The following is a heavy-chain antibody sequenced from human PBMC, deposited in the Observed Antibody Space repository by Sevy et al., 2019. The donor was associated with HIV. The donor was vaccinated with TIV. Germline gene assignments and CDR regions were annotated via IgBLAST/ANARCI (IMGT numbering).Heavy chain of an antibody. CDR2: FDPEDGKT. CDR3: VSTRDYYESNGYYFDF. D-gene: IGHD3-22*01. CDR1: GSTLTQLS. J-gene: IGHJ4*02. Sequence: ASVKVSCKVSGSTLTQLSMHWVRQAPGIGLEWMVTFDPEDGKTLYAQKFQGRVTMTEDTSTHTAYMELSSLTSEDTAIYYCVSTRDYYESNGYYFDFWGQGTLVTVSS. V-gene: IGHV1-24*01.